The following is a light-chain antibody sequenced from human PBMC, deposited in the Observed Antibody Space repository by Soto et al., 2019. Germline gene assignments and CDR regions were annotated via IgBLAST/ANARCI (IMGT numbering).Light chain of an antibody. CDR1: QDVVNY. CDR2: AAS. Sequence: DIDRTQAASSLSASVGDRVTITCRAGQDVVNYLNWYQQKPGKAPRLLIYAASSLQSGVPSRFSGSGSGTTFTLTITDLQTEDVATYYCQQSRTTAYTFAQGTKVDIK. CDR3: QQSRTTAYT. V-gene: IGKV1-39*01. J-gene: IGKJ2*01.